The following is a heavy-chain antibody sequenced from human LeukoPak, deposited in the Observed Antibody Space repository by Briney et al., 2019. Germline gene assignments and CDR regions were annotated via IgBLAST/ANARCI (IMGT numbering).Heavy chain of an antibody. Sequence: GESLKISFQGSGYIFTSYWIGWVRPVPGKGLEWMGIIYPGDSDTRYSPSFQGQVTISADKSISTAYLQWSSLKASDTAMYYCARRGSYYAYAFDIWGQGTMVTVSS. CDR1: GYIFTSYW. V-gene: IGHV5-51*01. D-gene: IGHD1-26*01. CDR3: ARRGSYYAYAFDI. CDR2: IYPGDSDT. J-gene: IGHJ3*02.